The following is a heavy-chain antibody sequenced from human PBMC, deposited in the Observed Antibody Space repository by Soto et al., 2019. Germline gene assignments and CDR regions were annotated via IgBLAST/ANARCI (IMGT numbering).Heavy chain of an antibody. D-gene: IGHD2-8*01. V-gene: IGHV4-4*07. Sequence: SETLSLTCTVSGDSIRNFYCSWIRQPTGKGLESLGRISARGRTNYNPSLQSRVAMSLDTSKNQFSLRLTSLSAADTAVYFCARGMGRYFDLWGRGTLVTVSS. J-gene: IGHJ2*01. CDR2: ISARGRT. CDR3: ARGMGRYFDL. CDR1: GDSIRNFY.